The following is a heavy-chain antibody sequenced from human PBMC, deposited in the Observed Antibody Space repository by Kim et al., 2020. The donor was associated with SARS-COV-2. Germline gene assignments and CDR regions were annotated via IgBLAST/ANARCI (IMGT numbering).Heavy chain of an antibody. V-gene: IGHV1-46*01. CDR2: INPSDGST. Sequence: ASVKVSCKASGYTFTSYYMHWVRQAPGQGLEWMGIINPSDGSTSYAQKFQGRVTMTRDTSTSTVYMELSSLRSEETAVYYCARFKTEYCSGGSCYSGRYNYGMDVWAQGTTVPVSS. J-gene: IGHJ6*02. CDR3: ARFKTEYCSGGSCYSGRYNYGMDV. D-gene: IGHD2-15*01. CDR1: GYTFTSYY.